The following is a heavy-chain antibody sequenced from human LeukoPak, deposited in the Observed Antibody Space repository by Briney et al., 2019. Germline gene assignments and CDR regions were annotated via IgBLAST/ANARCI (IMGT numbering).Heavy chain of an antibody. CDR2: IYSGGST. V-gene: IGHV3-53*01. CDR1: GFTVSNNY. J-gene: IGHJ4*02. Sequence: RGSLCPSCAASGFTVSNNYMSWVRQAPGKGLEWVSIIYSGGSTYYADSVKGRFNISRDNSKNTLHLQMKSLRADDTAVYYCGSSPYVWGIDHWGGGTRDSVPS. CDR3: GSSPYVWGIDH. D-gene: IGHD3-16*01.